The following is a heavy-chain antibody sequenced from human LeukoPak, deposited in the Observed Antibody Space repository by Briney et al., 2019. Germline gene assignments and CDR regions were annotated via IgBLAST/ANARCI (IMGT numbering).Heavy chain of an antibody. CDR2: IKQGGSEK. J-gene: IGHJ4*02. D-gene: IGHD3-22*01. Sequence: AGGSLRLSCAASGFTFRNYWMSWVRQAPGKGLEWVANIKQGGSEKYYLDAVKGRFTISKDNAKNLLYLQMNSLRAEDTAVYYCARDTTIYYESSGYHYWGQGTLVTVSS. CDR1: GFTFRNYW. CDR3: ARDTTIYYESSGYHY. V-gene: IGHV3-7*03.